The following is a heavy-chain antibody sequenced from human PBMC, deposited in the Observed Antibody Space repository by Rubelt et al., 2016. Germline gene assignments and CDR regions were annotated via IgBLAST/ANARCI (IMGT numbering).Heavy chain of an antibody. CDR3: ARRNSGTYSPFDY. Sequence: EVQLVQSGAEVTKPGESLRISCKGSGYSFTSYWISWVRQLPGKGLEWMGRIDPSASYSNYNPSLRGHVTISVDKSISTAYLQWSSLQASDTAMYYCARRNSGTYSPFDYWGQGTMVTVSP. CDR2: IDPSASYS. V-gene: IGHV5-10-1*03. D-gene: IGHD1-26*01. J-gene: IGHJ4*02. CDR1: GYSFTSYW.